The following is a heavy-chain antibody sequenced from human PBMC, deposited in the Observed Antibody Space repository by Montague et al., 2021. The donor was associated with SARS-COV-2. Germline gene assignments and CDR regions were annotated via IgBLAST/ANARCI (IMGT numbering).Heavy chain of an antibody. J-gene: IGHJ2*01. CDR1: GGSISSCTYY. Sequence: SETLSLTCTVSGGSISSCTYYWGRVRPPPGMELEWIGTINYSGKSNYTPSRKSRVTISVDTSKNQFSLKAASATAADTAVYYCARRAQWQLCWCFDLWGRGTLVTVSS. V-gene: IGHV4-39*01. CDR2: INYSGKS. D-gene: IGHD6-19*01. CDR3: ARRAQWQLCWCFDL.